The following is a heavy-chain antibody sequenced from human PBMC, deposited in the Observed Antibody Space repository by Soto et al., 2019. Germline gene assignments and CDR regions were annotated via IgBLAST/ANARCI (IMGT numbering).Heavy chain of an antibody. CDR2: IHYTGSI. D-gene: IGHD2-21*02. CDR3: AREDDGGDRDYYGLDV. J-gene: IGHJ6*02. V-gene: IGHV4-30-4*08. Sequence: QVQLQQSGPGLVEPSQTLSLPCAVSGGSISSEYFNWTWIRRPPGRGLEWIGYIHYTGSIMYNPSFKSRLTMAVDTTKNQFSLQLTSVTAADTAVYFCAREDDGGDRDYYGLDVWGQGTTVTVSS. CDR1: GGSISSEYFN.